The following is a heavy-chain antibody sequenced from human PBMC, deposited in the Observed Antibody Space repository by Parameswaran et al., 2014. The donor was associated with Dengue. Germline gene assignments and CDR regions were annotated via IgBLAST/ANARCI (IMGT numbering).Heavy chain of an antibody. J-gene: IGHJ6*02. CDR1: GFTFSRYG. D-gene: IGHD3-3*01. Sequence: SLKISCAASGFTFSRYGMHWVRQAPGKGLEWVALIWYDGSNKYYGDSVKGRFTISRDNSKNTLYLQMNSLRGEDTAVYYCARDKVDDIWSGSNYYGMDVWGQGTTVTVSS. CDR3: ARDKVDDIWSGSNYYGMDV. CDR2: IWYDGSNK. V-gene: IGHV3-33*01.